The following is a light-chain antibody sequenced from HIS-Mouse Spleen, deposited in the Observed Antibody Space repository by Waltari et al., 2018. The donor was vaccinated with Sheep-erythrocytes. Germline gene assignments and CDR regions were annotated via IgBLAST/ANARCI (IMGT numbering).Light chain of an antibody. CDR1: SSDVGGYNY. Sequence: QSALTQPRSVSGSPGQSVTISCTGTSSDVGGYNYVSWYQQHPGKAPKLMIYDVSKRPSGVPDRFSGSKSGSTASLSISGLQAEDEADYYCQAWDSSTYVFGTGTKVTVL. J-gene: IGLJ1*01. V-gene: IGLV2-11*01. CDR2: DVS. CDR3: QAWDSSTYV.